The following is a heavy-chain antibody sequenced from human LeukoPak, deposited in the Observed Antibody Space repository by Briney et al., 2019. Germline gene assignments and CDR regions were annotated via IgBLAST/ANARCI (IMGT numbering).Heavy chain of an antibody. CDR3: ARASRVRGGRKSGHLDY. J-gene: IGHJ4*02. D-gene: IGHD3-10*01. CDR1: GGSFSGYY. CDR2: INHSGST. V-gene: IGHV4-34*01. Sequence: SETLSLTCAVYGGSFSGYYWSWIRQPPGKGLEWMGEINHSGSTNYNPSLKSRVTISVDTSKNQFSLKLSSVTAADTAVYYCARASRVRGGRKSGHLDYWGQGTLVTVSS.